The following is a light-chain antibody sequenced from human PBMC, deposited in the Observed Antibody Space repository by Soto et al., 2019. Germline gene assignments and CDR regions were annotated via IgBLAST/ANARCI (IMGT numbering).Light chain of an antibody. V-gene: IGKV3D-11*01. CDR1: QGVSSY. CDR2: GAS. J-gene: IGKJ5*01. Sequence: EIVLTQSPAPLSLSPGERATLSCRASQGVSSYLAWYQQKPGQAPRILIYGASTRATGIPARFSGSGSGTEFTLTLSSLEPEDFAVYYCQQRAGSSTLGQGTRLEIK. CDR3: QQRAGSST.